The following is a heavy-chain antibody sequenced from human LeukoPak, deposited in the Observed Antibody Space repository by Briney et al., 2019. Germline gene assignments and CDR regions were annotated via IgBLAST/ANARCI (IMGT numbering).Heavy chain of an antibody. V-gene: IGHV1-58*02. CDR3: AADSNVGLDYYYGMDV. CDR1: GFTSTSSA. D-gene: IGHD6-19*01. J-gene: IGHJ6*02. Sequence: ASVKVSCKASGFTSTSSAMQWVRQARGQRLEWIGWIVVGSGNTNYAQKFQERVTITRDMSTSTAYMELSSLRSEDTAVYYCAADSNVGLDYYYGMDVWGQGTTVTVSS. CDR2: IVVGSGNT.